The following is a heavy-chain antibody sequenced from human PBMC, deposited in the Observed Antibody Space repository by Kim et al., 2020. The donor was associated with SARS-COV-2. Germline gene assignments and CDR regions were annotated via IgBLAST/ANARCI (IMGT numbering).Heavy chain of an antibody. CDR1: GGSFSDYS. CDR2: INHRGST. Sequence: SETLSLTCAVYGGSFSDYSWSWIRQPPGKGLEWIGEINHRGSTNYNPSLKSRVTISVDTSKNQFSLKLSSVTAADTAVYYCARGRGGISMLVVVITAAECYCDFGGRGNLVTVSS. CDR3: ARGRGGISMLVVVITAAECYCDF. V-gene: IGHV4-34*01. D-gene: IGHD3-22*01. J-gene: IGHJ4*02.